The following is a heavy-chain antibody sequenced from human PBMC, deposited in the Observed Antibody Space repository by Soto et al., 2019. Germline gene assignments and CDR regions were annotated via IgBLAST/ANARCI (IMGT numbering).Heavy chain of an antibody. J-gene: IGHJ6*02. V-gene: IGHV1-18*01. CDR2: ISAYNGNT. Sequence: ASVKVSCKASGYTFTSYGISWVRQAPGQGLEWMGWISAYNGNTNYAQKLQGRDTMTTDTSTSTAYMELRSLRSDDTAVYYCARDGSIAVAGYYYYGMDVWGQGTTVTVSS. CDR1: GYTFTSYG. D-gene: IGHD6-19*01. CDR3: ARDGSIAVAGYYYYGMDV.